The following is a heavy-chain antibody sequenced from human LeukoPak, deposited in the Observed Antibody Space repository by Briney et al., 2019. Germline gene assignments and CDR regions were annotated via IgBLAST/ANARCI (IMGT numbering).Heavy chain of an antibody. D-gene: IGHD6-13*01. CDR3: ARVGRSSSFFDY. CDR1: GGTFSSYA. CDR2: IIPIFGTA. V-gene: IGHV1-69*13. Sequence: ASVKVSCKASGGTFSSYAISWVRQAPGQGLEWMGGIIPIFGTANYAQKFQGRVTITADESKSTAYMELSSLRSEDTAVYYCARVGRSSSFFDYWGQGTLVTVSS. J-gene: IGHJ4*02.